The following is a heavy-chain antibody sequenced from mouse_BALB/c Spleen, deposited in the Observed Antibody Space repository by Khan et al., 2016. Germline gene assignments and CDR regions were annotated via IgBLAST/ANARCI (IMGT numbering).Heavy chain of an antibody. CDR1: GYSFTGFY. J-gene: IGHJ4*01. Sequence: VQLQQSGPDLVKPGASVKISCKASGYSFTGFYIYWVKQSHGKSLEWIGRVNPNNGGTSYNQKFKGKAVLTIDKASTTAYMELRSLTSEDSAVYYCLRDAVEYWGQRATVTVSS. CDR2: VNPNNGGT. CDR3: LRDAVEY. D-gene: IGHD1-1*01. V-gene: IGHV1-26*01.